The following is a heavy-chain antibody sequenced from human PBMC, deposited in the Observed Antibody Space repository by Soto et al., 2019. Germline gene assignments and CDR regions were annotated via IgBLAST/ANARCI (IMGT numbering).Heavy chain of an antibody. D-gene: IGHD6-13*01. CDR1: GYSISSRYY. Sequence: KPSETLSLTCAVSGYSISSRYYWGWIRQPPGKGLEWIGSISHSGSTNYNPSLKSRVTISVDTSKNQFSLRLRSMAAADTAVYYCARARYSSSWYDTGRPSPIYYYYYGMDVWGQGTTVTVSS. CDR3: ARARYSSSWYDTGRPSPIYYYYYGMDV. CDR2: ISHSGST. J-gene: IGHJ6*02. V-gene: IGHV4-38-2*01.